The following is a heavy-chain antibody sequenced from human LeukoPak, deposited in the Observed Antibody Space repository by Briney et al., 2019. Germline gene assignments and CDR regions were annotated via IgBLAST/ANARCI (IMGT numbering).Heavy chain of an antibody. CDR2: ISADNGNT. CDR3: ARFRTGRAFDM. CDR1: GYTFSTYG. D-gene: IGHD3/OR15-3a*01. Sequence: ASVKVSCKASGYTFSTYGISWMRQAPGQGLEWMGWISADNGNTKYAQKVQGRVTMTIDTSTTTAYMELRSLRSEDTAMYYCARFRTGRAFDMWGQGTMVTVSS. V-gene: IGHV1-18*01. J-gene: IGHJ3*02.